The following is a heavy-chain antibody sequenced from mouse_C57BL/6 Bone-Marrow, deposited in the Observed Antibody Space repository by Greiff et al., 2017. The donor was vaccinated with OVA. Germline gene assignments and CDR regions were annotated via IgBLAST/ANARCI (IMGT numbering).Heavy chain of an antibody. Sequence: VQLQQSGAELVKPGASVKISCKASGYAFSSYWMNWVKQRPGKGLEWIGQIYPGDGDTNYNGKFKGKATLTADKSSSTAYMQLSSLTSEDSAVYFCARGATVVPLGYWGQGTTLTVSS. CDR2: IYPGDGDT. J-gene: IGHJ2*01. CDR3: ARGATVVPLGY. D-gene: IGHD1-1*01. V-gene: IGHV1-80*01. CDR1: GYAFSSYW.